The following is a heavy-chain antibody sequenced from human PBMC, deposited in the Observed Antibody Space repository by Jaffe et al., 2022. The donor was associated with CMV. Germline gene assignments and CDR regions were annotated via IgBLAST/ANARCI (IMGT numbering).Heavy chain of an antibody. V-gene: IGHV3-13*01. Sequence: EVQLVESGGGLVQPGGSLRLSCAASGFTFSSYDMHWVRQATGKGLEWVSAIGTAGDTYYPGSVKGRFTISRENAKNSLYLQMNSLRAGDTAVYYCARGVRFGGGHHNWFDPWGQGTLVTVSS. CDR3: ARGVRFGGGHHNWFDP. J-gene: IGHJ5*02. CDR1: GFTFSSYD. D-gene: IGHD3-10*01. CDR2: IGTAGDT.